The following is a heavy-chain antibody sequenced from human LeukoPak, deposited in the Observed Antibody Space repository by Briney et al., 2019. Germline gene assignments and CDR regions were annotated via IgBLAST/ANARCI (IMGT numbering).Heavy chain of an antibody. CDR2: ISSSGSTI. Sequence: GGSLRLSCAASGFTFNIYEMNWVRQAPGKGLEWVSYISSSGSTIYYADSVKGRFTISRDNAKNSLYLQMNSLRAEDTAVYYCASNIVVVTAIRFAVDYWGQGTLVTVSS. CDR1: GFTFNIYE. D-gene: IGHD2-21*02. V-gene: IGHV3-48*03. CDR3: ASNIVVVTAIRFAVDY. J-gene: IGHJ4*02.